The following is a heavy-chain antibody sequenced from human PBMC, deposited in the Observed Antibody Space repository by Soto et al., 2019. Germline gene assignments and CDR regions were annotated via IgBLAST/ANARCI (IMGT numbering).Heavy chain of an antibody. Sequence: PGGSLRLSCSASGFTFSSYAMHWVRQAPGNGLEWVAVISYDGSNKYYADSVKGRFTISRDNSKNTLYLQMNSLRAEDTAVYYCASDRDKPPLYYYYGMDVWGQGTTVTVSS. CDR3: ASDRDKPPLYYYYGMDV. J-gene: IGHJ6*02. CDR1: GFTFSSYA. V-gene: IGHV3-30-3*01. CDR2: ISYDGSNK.